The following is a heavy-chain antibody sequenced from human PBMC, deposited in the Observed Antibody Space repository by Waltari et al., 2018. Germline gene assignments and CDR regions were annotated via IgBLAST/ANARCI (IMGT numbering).Heavy chain of an antibody. J-gene: IGHJ5*02. Sequence: EVQLVQSGAEVKKPGATVKISCKVSGYTFTDYYMHWVQQAPGKGLAWMGLVDPEDGETIYAEKFQGRVTITADTSTDTAYMELSSLRSEDTAVYYCATVSLGVVVVPAAKRRIRGWFDPWGQGTLVTVSS. V-gene: IGHV1-69-2*01. CDR1: GYTFTDYY. D-gene: IGHD2-2*01. CDR2: VDPEDGET. CDR3: ATVSLGVVVVPAAKRRIRGWFDP.